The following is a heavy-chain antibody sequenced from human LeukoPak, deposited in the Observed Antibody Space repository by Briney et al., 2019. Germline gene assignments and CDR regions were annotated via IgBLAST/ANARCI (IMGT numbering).Heavy chain of an antibody. J-gene: IGHJ4*02. CDR3: ARVMFPEYDFWSGYLVDY. Sequence: GGSLKLSCEASGFTFSSYEMNWVRQAPGKGLDWVSYISSSGSTIYYAHSVKGRFTISRDNAKNSLYLQMNSLRAEDTAVYYCARVMFPEYDFWSGYLVDYWGQGTLVTVSS. V-gene: IGHV3-48*03. D-gene: IGHD3-3*01. CDR2: ISSSGSTI. CDR1: GFTFSSYE.